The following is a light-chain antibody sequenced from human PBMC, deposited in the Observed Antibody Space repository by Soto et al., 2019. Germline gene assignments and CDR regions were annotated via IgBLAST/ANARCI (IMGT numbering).Light chain of an antibody. CDR2: RTS. CDR1: QNVAGD. CDR3: QEYNGRSS. J-gene: IGKJ1*01. Sequence: RVTTQSPATLSVAQGERATLSCRASQNVAGDLAWYKQKPGQAPRLLIYRTSTRATGIPARFSGSGSGTEITLTISSLQSEDLAAYYCQEYNGRSSFGQGTKVEIK. V-gene: IGKV3-15*01.